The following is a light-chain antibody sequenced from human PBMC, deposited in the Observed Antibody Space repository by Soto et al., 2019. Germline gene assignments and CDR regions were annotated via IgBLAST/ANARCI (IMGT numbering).Light chain of an antibody. J-gene: IGLJ2*01. V-gene: IGLV2-23*01. CDR2: DAS. CDR3: CSYVGRGAHVV. CDR1: SSDVGSYNL. Sequence: QSVLTQPASVSGSPGQSITISCTGTSSDVGSYNLVSWYQQHPGKVPKVIIYDASQRPSGVSNRFSGSKSGNTVYLTISGLQAEDEVDYYCCSYVGRGAHVVFGGGTKVTVL.